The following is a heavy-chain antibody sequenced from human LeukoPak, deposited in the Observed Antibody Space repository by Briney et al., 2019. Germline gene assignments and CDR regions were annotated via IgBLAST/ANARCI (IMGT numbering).Heavy chain of an antibody. J-gene: IGHJ4*02. CDR1: GYTFTGYY. CDR3: ARSDGVWFGTLDF. CDR2: INPNSGGT. V-gene: IGHV1-2*02. D-gene: IGHD3-10*01. Sequence: ASVKVSCKVSGYTFTGYYIYWVRQATGQGLEWMGWINPNSGGTNYAQKFQGRITMTRDTSITTAYMELSRLNSDDTAVYYCARSDGVWFGTLDFWGLGTLVTVSS.